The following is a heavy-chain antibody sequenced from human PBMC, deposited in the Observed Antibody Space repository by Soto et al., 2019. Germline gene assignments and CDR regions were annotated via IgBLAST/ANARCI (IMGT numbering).Heavy chain of an antibody. Sequence: SETLSLTCTVSGGSISSYCWSWIRQPPGKGLEWIGHIYYSGSTDYNPSLKSRVTISLDTSKNQFSLKLSSVTAADTAVYYCGSGWNLDIWGQGTMVTVSS. J-gene: IGHJ3*02. CDR1: GGSISSYC. D-gene: IGHD6-19*01. CDR2: IYYSGST. CDR3: GSGWNLDI. V-gene: IGHV4-59*01.